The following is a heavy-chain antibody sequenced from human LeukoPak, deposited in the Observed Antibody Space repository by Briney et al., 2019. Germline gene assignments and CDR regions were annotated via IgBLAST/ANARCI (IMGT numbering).Heavy chain of an antibody. CDR3: AKGSYCGGDCYLLAFDI. Sequence: GGSLRLSCAASGFTFSSYAMSWVRQAPGKGLEWVSAISGSGGSTYYADSVKGRFTISRDNSKNTLYLQMNSLRAEDTAVYYCAKGSYCGGDCYLLAFDIWGQGTMVTVSS. J-gene: IGHJ3*02. CDR1: GFTFSSYA. V-gene: IGHV3-23*01. CDR2: ISGSGGST. D-gene: IGHD2-21*02.